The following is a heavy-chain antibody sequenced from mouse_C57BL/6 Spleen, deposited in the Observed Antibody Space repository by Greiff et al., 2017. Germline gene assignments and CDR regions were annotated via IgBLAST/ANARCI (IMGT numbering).Heavy chain of an antibody. CDR2: INPNYGTT. CDR1: GYSFTDYN. V-gene: IGHV1-39*01. D-gene: IGHD2-4*01. CDR3: ARAITKALYYFDD. Sequence: VHVKQSGPELVKPGASVKISCKASGYSFTDYNMNWVKQSNGKSLEWIGVINPNYGTTSYNQKLKGKATLTVDQSSSTAYMQLNSLTSEDSAVDYCARAITKALYYFDDWGQGTTLTVSS. J-gene: IGHJ2*01.